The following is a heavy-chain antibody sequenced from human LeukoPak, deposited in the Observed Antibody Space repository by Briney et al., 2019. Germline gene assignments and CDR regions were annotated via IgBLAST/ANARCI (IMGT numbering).Heavy chain of an antibody. V-gene: IGHV1-46*01. Sequence: ASVKVSCKPPGYTFLNYYMHWVRQAPGHGLEGMGIINPGDGSTTYAQKFQGRVTMTRDTSTSTVYMELGSLRSEDTAVYYCARVGARITMVRGGINKYYFDYWGQGTLVTVSS. CDR2: INPGDGST. J-gene: IGHJ4*02. D-gene: IGHD3-10*01. CDR1: GYTFLNYY. CDR3: ARVGARITMVRGGINKYYFDY.